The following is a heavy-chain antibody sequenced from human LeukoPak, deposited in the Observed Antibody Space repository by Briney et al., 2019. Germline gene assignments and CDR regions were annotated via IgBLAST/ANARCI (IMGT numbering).Heavy chain of an antibody. J-gene: IGHJ4*02. CDR3: AIAAADSTSFDY. CDR2: FDPEDGET. D-gene: IGHD6-13*01. V-gene: IGHV1-24*01. CDR1: GYTLTELS. Sequence: ASVKVSCKVSGYTLTELSMHWVRQAPGKGLEWMGGFDPEDGETIYAQKFQGRVTMTEDTSTDTAYMGLSSLRSEDTAVYYCAIAAADSTSFDYWGQGTLVTVSS.